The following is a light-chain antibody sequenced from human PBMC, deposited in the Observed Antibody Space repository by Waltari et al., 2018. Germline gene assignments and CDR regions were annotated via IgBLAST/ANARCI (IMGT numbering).Light chain of an antibody. V-gene: IGKV4-1*01. J-gene: IGKJ1*01. Sequence: DIVMTQSPDSLTVSLGGRAAINCKSSKSVLYSSNNKNYLAWYQQKPGQPPKPLIYWASTRESGVPDRFSGSGSGTDFTLTISNLQAEDVAVYYCHQYYSSPQTFGQGTKVEIK. CDR2: WAS. CDR3: HQYYSSPQT. CDR1: KSVLYSSNNKNY.